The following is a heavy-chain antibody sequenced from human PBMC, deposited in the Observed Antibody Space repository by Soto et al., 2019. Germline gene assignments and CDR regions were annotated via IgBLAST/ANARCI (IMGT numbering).Heavy chain of an antibody. D-gene: IGHD3-10*01. V-gene: IGHV3-30-3*01. J-gene: IGHJ6*02. CDR1: GLTFSRFA. CDR2: ISYDGGNK. CDR3: ARDLVDYRGSWTYGLDV. Sequence: QVPLMESGGGVVQPGRSLRLSCAASGLTFSRFAFHWVRQAPGRGLEWVAVISYDGGNKDYADSVKGRFSISRDNSKNTLFLLMDSLRAEDTAIYYCARDLVDYRGSWTYGLDVWGQGTTVSVSS.